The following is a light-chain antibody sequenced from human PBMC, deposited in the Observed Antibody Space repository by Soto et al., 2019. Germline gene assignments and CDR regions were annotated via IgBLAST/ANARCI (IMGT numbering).Light chain of an antibody. CDR3: QKYNSAPLT. CDR1: QDINNF. Sequence: DIQMTQSPSSLSASVGDRVTITCRASQDINNFLAWYQQSPGKVPKLLIFAASTLHSGVPSRFTGSGSGTDFTLTISSLQPEYVATYYCQKYNSAPLTFGGGTNVEIK. J-gene: IGKJ4*01. V-gene: IGKV1-27*01. CDR2: AAS.